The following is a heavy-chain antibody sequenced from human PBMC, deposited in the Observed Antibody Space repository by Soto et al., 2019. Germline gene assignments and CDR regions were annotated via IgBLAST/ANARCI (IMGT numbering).Heavy chain of an antibody. CDR3: ARDTQGYSYGYPRKYNWFDP. CDR2: IYYSGST. J-gene: IGHJ5*02. V-gene: IGHV4-31*03. D-gene: IGHD5-18*01. CDR1: GGSISSGGYY. Sequence: QVQLQESGPGLVKPSQTLCLTCTVSGGSISSGGYYWSWIRQHPGKGLEWIGYIYYSGSTYYNPSLKSRVTISVDTSKNQFSLKLSSVTAADTAVYYCARDTQGYSYGYPRKYNWFDPWGQGTLVTVSS.